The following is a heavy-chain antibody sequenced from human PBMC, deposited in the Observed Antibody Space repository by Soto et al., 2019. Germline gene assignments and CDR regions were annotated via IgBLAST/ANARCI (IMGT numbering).Heavy chain of an antibody. V-gene: IGHV4-61*08. J-gene: IGHJ6*02. CDR2: IFYSGST. CDR3: ARGLNEGATYYNGMDV. Sequence: QVQLQESGPGLVKPSETLSLTCTVSGGSVSSGGHYWSWIRQPPGKGLEWIGDIFYSGSTNYNPSLKSRVTISVDTSKNQFSLKLSSVTAADTAVYYCARGLNEGATYYNGMDVWGQGTTVTVSS. CDR1: GGSVSSGGHY. D-gene: IGHD3-16*01.